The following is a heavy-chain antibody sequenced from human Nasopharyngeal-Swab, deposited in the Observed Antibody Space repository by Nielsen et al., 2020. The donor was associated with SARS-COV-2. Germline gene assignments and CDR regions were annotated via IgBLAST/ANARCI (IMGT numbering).Heavy chain of an antibody. CDR1: GYRFISYW. D-gene: IGHD3-22*01. CDR3: ARTAIEGGYYRGDAFDI. CDR2: IYPGDSDT. J-gene: IGHJ3*02. Sequence: GGSLRLSCKGSGYRFISYWIGWVRQMPGKGLEWMGIIYPGDSDTRYSPSFQGQVTISADKSINTAYLQRSSLKASDTAMYYCARTAIEGGYYRGDAFDIWGQGTMVTVSS. V-gene: IGHV5-51*01.